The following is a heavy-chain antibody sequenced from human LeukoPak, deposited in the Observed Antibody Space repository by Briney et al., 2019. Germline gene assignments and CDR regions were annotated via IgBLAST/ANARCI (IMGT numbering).Heavy chain of an antibody. J-gene: IGHJ4*02. CDR2: INSDGSST. D-gene: IGHD1-26*01. Sequence: PGGSLRLSCAASGFTFSSYWMHWVRQAPGKGLVWVSRINSDGSSTSYADSVKGRFTISRDNSKNTVYLQMNSLRAEDTAVYYCAKSSPVGTRYRGFDYWGQGTLVTVSS. CDR3: AKSSPVGTRYRGFDY. V-gene: IGHV3-74*01. CDR1: GFTFSSYW.